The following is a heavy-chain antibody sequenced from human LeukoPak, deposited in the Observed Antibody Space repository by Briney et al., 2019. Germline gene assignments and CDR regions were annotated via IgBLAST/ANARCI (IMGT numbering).Heavy chain of an antibody. D-gene: IGHD3-9*01. V-gene: IGHV7-4-1*02. J-gene: IGHJ5*02. CDR2: INTNTGNP. Sequence: GASVKVSCKASGYTFTSYAMNWVRQAPGQGLEWTGWINTNTGNPTYAQGFTGRFVFSLDTSVSTAYLQISSLKAEDTAVYYCAIRGYYDILTGYYPGTYNWFDPWGQGTLVTVSS. CDR1: GYTFTSYA. CDR3: AIRGYYDILTGYYPGTYNWFDP.